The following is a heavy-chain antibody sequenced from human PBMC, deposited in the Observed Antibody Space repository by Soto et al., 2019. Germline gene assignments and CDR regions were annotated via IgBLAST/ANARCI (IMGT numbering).Heavy chain of an antibody. Sequence: GGSLRLSCAASGFTFSSYSMNWVRQAPGKGLEWVSSISSSSSYIYYADSVKGRFTISRDNAKNSLYLQMNSLRAEDTAVYYCARGAAFLRFLEWLSPAEYFQHWGQGTLVTVSS. V-gene: IGHV3-21*01. CDR1: GFTFSSYS. CDR2: ISSSSSYI. D-gene: IGHD3-3*01. CDR3: ARGAAFLRFLEWLSPAEYFQH. J-gene: IGHJ1*01.